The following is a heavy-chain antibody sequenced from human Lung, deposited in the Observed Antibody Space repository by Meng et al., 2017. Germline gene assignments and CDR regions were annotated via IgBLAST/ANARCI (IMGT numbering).Heavy chain of an antibody. CDR2: INPKRGDT. V-gene: IGHV1-2*06. CDR1: CYTFPAYR. J-gene: IGHJ4*02. CDR3: ARDEDISAAGKLFGDY. Sequence: HVLLVRSGGEVKDHGSAVKVSCKAVCYTFPAYRLQWVRRAPGQGLEWMGRINPKRGDTHYAQRFQGRVTMTGDTSISTAYMELSGLRSDDTAMYYCARDEDISAAGKLFGDYWGQGTLVTVSS. D-gene: IGHD6-13*01.